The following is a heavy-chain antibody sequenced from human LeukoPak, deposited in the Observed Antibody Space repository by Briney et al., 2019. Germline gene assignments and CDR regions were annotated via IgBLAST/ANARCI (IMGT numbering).Heavy chain of an antibody. J-gene: IGHJ4*02. D-gene: IGHD6-19*01. CDR3: ARVKYSSGVFDH. CDR1: GFTFSSYA. CDR2: ISSNGGST. Sequence: GGSLRLSCAASGFTFSSYAMHWVRQAPGKGLEYVSAISSNGGSTYYANSVKGRFTISRDNSKNTLYLQMGSLRAEDMAVYYCARVKYSSGVFDHWGQGTLVTVSS. V-gene: IGHV3-64*01.